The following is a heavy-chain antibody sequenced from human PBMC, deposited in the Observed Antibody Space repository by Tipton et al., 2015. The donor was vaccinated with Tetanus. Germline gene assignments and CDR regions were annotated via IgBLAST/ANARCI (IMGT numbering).Heavy chain of an antibody. Sequence: TLSLTCAVYGGSFSGYYWSWIRQPPGKGLEWIGEINHSGSTTYNPSLKSRVTISVDTSKNQFSLKLSSVTAADTAVYYCARVYCSGGSCYDGWGDWGQGTLVTVSS. D-gene: IGHD2-15*01. J-gene: IGHJ4*02. CDR3: ARVYCSGGSCYDGWGD. CDR2: INHSGST. CDR1: GGSFSGYY. V-gene: IGHV4-34*01.